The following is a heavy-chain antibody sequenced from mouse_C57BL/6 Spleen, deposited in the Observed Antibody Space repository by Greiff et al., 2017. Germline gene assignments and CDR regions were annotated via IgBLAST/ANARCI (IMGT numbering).Heavy chain of an antibody. CDR3: ARAYYPYAMDY. CDR2: IYPGDGDT. V-gene: IGHV1-82*01. CDR1: GYAFSSSW. Sequence: VQVVESGPELVKPGASVKISCKASGYAFSSSWMNWVKQRPGKGLEWIGRIYPGDGDTNYNGKFKGKATLTADKSSSTAYMQLSSLTSEDSAVYFCARAYYPYAMDYWGQGTSVTVSS. D-gene: IGHD1-1*01. J-gene: IGHJ4*01.